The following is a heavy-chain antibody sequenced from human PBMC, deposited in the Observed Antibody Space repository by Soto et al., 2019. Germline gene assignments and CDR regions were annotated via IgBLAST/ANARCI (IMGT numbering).Heavy chain of an antibody. CDR1: GFIFTSYD. J-gene: IGHJ5*02. V-gene: IGHV1-8*01. D-gene: IGHD6-13*01. CDR2: MNPNNGKT. Sequence: QVQLVQSGAEVKKPGASVKVSCKASGFIFTSYDINWVRQATGQGLEWVGWMNPNNGKTRYAQKFQGRVTMTRDTSITTAYMELSSLSFEDTAIYYCVRDEAADAWGQGTRVTVSS. CDR3: VRDEAADA.